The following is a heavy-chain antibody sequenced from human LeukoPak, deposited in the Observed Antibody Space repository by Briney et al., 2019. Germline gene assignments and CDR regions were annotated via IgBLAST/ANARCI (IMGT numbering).Heavy chain of an antibody. CDR2: IYYTGNT. D-gene: IGHD3-10*01. CDR1: GDSISSYY. CDR3: ARGAYDSGSSQYFFDY. V-gene: IGHV4-59*01. Sequence: PSETLSLTCTVSGDSISSYYWXXXXQPPGXXXXXXXXIYYTGNTNYNPSLKSRVTISLDTSKHQFSLKLTSVTAADTAVYYCARGAYDSGSSQYFFDYWGQGTLVTVSS. J-gene: IGHJ4*02.